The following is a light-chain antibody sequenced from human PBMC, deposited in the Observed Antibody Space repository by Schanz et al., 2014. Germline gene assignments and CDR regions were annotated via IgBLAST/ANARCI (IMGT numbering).Light chain of an antibody. J-gene: IGLJ1*01. CDR1: TGAVTSGYY. Sequence: QTVVTQEPSLTVSPGGTVTLTCASSTGAVTSGYYPNWFQQKPGQAPRVLIYSTSNKHSWTPARFSGSLLGGKAALTLSGVQPEDEAEYYCLLYYGGAYVFGTGTKLTVL. V-gene: IGLV7-43*01. CDR2: STS. CDR3: LLYYGGAYV.